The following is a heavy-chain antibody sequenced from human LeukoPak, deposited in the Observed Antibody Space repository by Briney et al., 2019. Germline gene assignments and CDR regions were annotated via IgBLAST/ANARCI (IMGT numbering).Heavy chain of an antibody. J-gene: IGHJ4*02. V-gene: IGHV3-23*01. CDR3: ASDILTGYNETNF. D-gene: IGHD3-9*01. Sequence: GGSLRLSCAASGFTFSSYAMSWVRQAPGKGLEWVSVISGSGGSTYYADSVKGRFTISRDNSKNTLYLQMNRLRAEDTAVYYCASDILTGYNETNFWGQGTLVTVSS. CDR2: ISGSGGST. CDR1: GFTFSSYA.